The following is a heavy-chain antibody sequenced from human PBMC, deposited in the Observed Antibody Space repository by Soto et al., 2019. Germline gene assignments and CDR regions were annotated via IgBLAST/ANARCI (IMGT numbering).Heavy chain of an antibody. D-gene: IGHD2-15*01. V-gene: IGHV3-21*01. CDR2: ISSSSSYI. CDR1: GFTFSSYS. Sequence: GGSLRLSCAASGFTFSSYSMNCVRQAPGKGLEWVSSISSSSSYIYYADSVKGRFTISRDNAKNSLYLQMNSLRAEDTAVYYCARARCSGGSCYSPYYYYYYGMDVWGQGTTVTVSS. J-gene: IGHJ6*02. CDR3: ARARCSGGSCYSPYYYYYYGMDV.